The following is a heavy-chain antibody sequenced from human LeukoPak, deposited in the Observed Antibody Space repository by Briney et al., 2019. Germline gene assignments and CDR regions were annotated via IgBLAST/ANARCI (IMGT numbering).Heavy chain of an antibody. Sequence: GESLKISCKGSGYSFTSYWIGWVRQMPGKGLEWMGIIYPGDSDTRYSPSFQGQVTISADKSISTAYLQWSSLKASDTAMYYCARLANWGPGGPPHDAFDIWGQGTMVTVSA. D-gene: IGHD7-27*01. CDR3: ARLANWGPGGPPHDAFDI. V-gene: IGHV5-51*01. CDR1: GYSFTSYW. CDR2: IYPGDSDT. J-gene: IGHJ3*02.